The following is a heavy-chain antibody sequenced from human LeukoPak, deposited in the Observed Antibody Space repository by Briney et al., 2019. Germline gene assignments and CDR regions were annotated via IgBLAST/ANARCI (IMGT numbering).Heavy chain of an antibody. V-gene: IGHV3-7*01. CDR2: IKQDGSEK. D-gene: IGHD3-9*01. J-gene: IGHJ5*02. CDR1: GFTFSNFW. Sequence: GGSLRLSCAGYGFTFSNFWMNWVRQAPGKGLEWLAIIKQDGSEKHYKGSVEGRFTISRDNAKNSLHLQMNSLRAEDTAVYYCAGGSGYLITSWGQGTLVTVSS. CDR3: AGGSGYLITS.